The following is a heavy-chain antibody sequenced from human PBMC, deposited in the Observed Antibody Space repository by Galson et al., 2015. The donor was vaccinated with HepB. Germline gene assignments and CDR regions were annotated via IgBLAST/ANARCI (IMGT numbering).Heavy chain of an antibody. CDR1: GFTFSSYS. J-gene: IGHJ3*02. D-gene: IGHD4-17*01. CDR2: ISSSSSYI. CDR3: ARDRDSGDYIISAFDT. V-gene: IGHV3-21*01. Sequence: SLRLSCAASGFTFSSYSMNWVRQAPGKGLEWVSSISSSSSYIYYADSVKGRFTISRDNAKNSLYLQMNSLRAEDTAVYYCARDRDSGDYIISAFDTWGQGTMVTVSS.